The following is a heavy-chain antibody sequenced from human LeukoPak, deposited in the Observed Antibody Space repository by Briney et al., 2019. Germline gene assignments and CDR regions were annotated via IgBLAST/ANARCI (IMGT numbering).Heavy chain of an antibody. J-gene: IGHJ6*04. CDR1: GFTFSSYA. Sequence: PGRSLRLSCAASGFTFSSYAMHWVRQAPGKGLEWVAVISYDGSNKYYADSVKGRFTISRDNSKNTLYLQMNSLRAEDTAVYYCARDLITMVRGVIIHYGMDVWGKGTTVTVSS. V-gene: IGHV3-30*04. D-gene: IGHD3-10*01. CDR2: ISYDGSNK. CDR3: ARDLITMVRGVIIHYGMDV.